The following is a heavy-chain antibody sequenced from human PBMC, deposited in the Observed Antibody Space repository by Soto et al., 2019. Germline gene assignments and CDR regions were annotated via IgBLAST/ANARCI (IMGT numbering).Heavy chain of an antibody. J-gene: IGHJ4*02. CDR2: IIPLFGTA. CDR3: AINEGTDGYKFAY. Sequence: QVQLVQSGAEVKKPGSSVKFACKASGGPFSTYDICWVRHAPGQGLEWMGGIIPLFGTANYAQKFQGRATIIADESTRTAYMELRRLRSEYTAVYYCAINEGTDGYKFAYWGEGTLVTVSS. D-gene: IGHD5-12*01. V-gene: IGHV1-69*01. CDR1: GGPFSTYD.